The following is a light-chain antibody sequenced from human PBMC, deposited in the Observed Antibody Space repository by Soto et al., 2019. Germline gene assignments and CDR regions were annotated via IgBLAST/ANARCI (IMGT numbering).Light chain of an antibody. V-gene: IGLV3-1*01. CDR1: KLGNKY. CDR3: QAWDSSTVV. J-gene: IGLJ2*01. CDR2: QDI. Sequence: SYELTQPPSVSVSPGQTASITCSGDKLGNKYACWYQQKPGQSPVLVIYQDIKRPSGIPERFSGSNSGNTATLTISGTQAMDEADYYCQAWDSSTVVFGRGTKLTVL.